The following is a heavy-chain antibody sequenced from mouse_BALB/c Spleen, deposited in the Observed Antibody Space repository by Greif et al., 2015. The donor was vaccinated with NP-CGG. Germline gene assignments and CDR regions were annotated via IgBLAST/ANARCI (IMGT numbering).Heavy chain of an antibody. CDR2: IWAGGST. Sequence: VTLLESGPGLVAPSQSLSITCTVSGFSLTSYGVHWVRQPPGKGLEWLGVIWAGGSTNSYSALMSRLSISKDTSTSQVFLKRNSLQTDATAMYYFGRRAKDDWGQGTSVTVSS. J-gene: IGHJ4*01. CDR3: GRRAKDD. V-gene: IGHV2-9*02. D-gene: IGHD2-10*01. CDR1: GFSLTSYG.